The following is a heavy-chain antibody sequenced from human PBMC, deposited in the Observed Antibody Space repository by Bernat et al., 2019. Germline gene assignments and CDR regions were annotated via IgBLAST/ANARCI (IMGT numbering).Heavy chain of an antibody. J-gene: IGHJ4*02. CDR3: AREEEMAMGY. CDR1: GDSISSGDHY. V-gene: IGHV4-30-4*01. Sequence: QVHLQESGPGLVRPSQTLSLTCAVFGDSISSGDHYWSWIRQPPGKGLEWIGFIYYSGSTYYNPSLKSRVVISVDTSKNQLSLILTSVTAADTAVYYCAREEEMAMGYWGQRIPVTASS. D-gene: IGHD5-24*01. CDR2: IYYSGST.